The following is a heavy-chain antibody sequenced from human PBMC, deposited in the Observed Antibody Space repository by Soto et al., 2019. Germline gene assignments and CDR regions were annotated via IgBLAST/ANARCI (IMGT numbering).Heavy chain of an antibody. V-gene: IGHV4-30-2*01. D-gene: IGHD4-17*01. CDR3: ARVGGDYTFQH. J-gene: IGHJ1*01. CDR1: GGSISSGGYS. CDR2: IYHSGST. Sequence: QLQLQESGSGLVKPSQTLSLTCAVSGGSISSGGYSWSWIRQPPGKGLEWIGYIYHSGSTYYNPSLKSRVTIPVARSKNQFSLKLSSVTAADTAVYYCARVGGDYTFQHWGQGTLVTVSS.